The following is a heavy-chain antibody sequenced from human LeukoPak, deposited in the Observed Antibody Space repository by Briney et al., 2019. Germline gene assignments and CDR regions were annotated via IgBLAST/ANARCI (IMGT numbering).Heavy chain of an antibody. J-gene: IGHJ4*02. CDR1: GFTFSSYA. D-gene: IGHD1-26*01. Sequence: PGGSLRLSCAASGFTFSSYAMHWVRQAPGKGLEWVAVISYDGSNKYYADSVKGRFTISRDNSKNTLYLQMNSLRAEDTAVYYCAKEASVGATKYVVLYYFDYWGQGTLVTVSS. CDR2: ISYDGSNK. CDR3: AKEASVGATKYVVLYYFDY. V-gene: IGHV3-30*04.